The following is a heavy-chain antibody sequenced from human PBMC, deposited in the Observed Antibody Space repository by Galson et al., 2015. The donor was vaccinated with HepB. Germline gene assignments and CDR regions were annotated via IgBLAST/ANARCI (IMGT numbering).Heavy chain of an antibody. J-gene: IGHJ3*02. V-gene: IGHV4-4*02. Sequence: ETLSLTCAVSGGSISSSNWWSWVRQPPGKGLEWIGEIYHSGSTNYNPSLKSRVTISVDKSKNQFSLKLSSVTAADTAVYYCARYSSSWTSSSDAFDIWGQGTMVTVSS. CDR1: GGSISSSNW. CDR3: ARYSSSWTSSSDAFDI. D-gene: IGHD6-13*01. CDR2: IYHSGST.